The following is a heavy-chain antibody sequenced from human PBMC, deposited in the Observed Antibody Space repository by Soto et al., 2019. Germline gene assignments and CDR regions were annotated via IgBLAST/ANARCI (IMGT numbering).Heavy chain of an antibody. J-gene: IGHJ4*02. CDR3: ARGNYDYVWGSYRYTSFDY. Sequence: SETLSLTXTVSGGSISSYYWSWIRQPPGKGLEWIGYIYYSGSTNYNPSLKSRVTISVDTSKNQFSLKLSSVTAADTAVYYCARGNYDYVWGSYRYTSFDYWGQGTLVTVSS. V-gene: IGHV4-59*01. CDR2: IYYSGST. D-gene: IGHD3-16*02. CDR1: GGSISSYY.